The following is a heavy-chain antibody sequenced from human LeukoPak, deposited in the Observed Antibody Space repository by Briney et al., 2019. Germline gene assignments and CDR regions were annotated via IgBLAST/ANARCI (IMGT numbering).Heavy chain of an antibody. V-gene: IGHV3-23*01. CDR1: GFTFSSYG. Sequence: GGSLRLSCAASGFTFSSYGMSWVRQAPGKGLEWVSAISGSGGSTYYADSVKGRFTISRDNAKNSLYLQMNSLRAADTAVYYCARDKNTMGIDYWGQGSLVIVSS. CDR3: ARDKNTMGIDY. CDR2: ISGSGGST. J-gene: IGHJ4*02. D-gene: IGHD3-10*01.